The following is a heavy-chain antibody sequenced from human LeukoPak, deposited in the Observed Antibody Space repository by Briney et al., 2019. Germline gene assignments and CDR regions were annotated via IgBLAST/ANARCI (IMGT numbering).Heavy chain of an antibody. Sequence: GGSLRLSCAASGFTFSSYAMSRVRQAPGKGLEWVSAISGSGGSTYYADSVKGRFTISRDNSKNTLYLQMNSLRAEDTAVYYCAKRTVVTPWYFDYWGQGTLVTVSS. J-gene: IGHJ4*02. CDR3: AKRTVVTPWYFDY. V-gene: IGHV3-23*01. CDR1: GFTFSSYA. CDR2: ISGSGGST. D-gene: IGHD4-23*01.